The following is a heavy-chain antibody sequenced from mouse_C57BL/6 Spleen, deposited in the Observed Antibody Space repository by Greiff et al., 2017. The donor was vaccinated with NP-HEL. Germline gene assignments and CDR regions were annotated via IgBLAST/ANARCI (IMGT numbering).Heavy chain of an antibody. V-gene: IGHV1-82*01. J-gene: IGHJ4*01. CDR2: IYPGDGDT. CDR1: GYAFSSSW. Sequence: QVQLQQSGPELVKPGASVKISCKASGYAFSSSWMNWVKQRPGKGLEWIGRIYPGDGDTNYNGKFKGKATLTADKSSSTAYMQLSSLTSEDSAVYFCARWAMVPTVDYWGQGTSVTVSS. D-gene: IGHD2-2*01. CDR3: ARWAMVPTVDY.